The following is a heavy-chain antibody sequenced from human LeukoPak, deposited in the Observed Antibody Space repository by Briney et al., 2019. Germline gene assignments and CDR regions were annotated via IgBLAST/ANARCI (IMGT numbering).Heavy chain of an antibody. CDR2: FYYSGST. Sequence: SETLSLTCTVSGGSISSSSYYWGWIRQPPGRGLEWIGSFYYSGSTYYNPSLRSRVTISVDTSKNQFSLKLSSVTAADTAVYYCARAAEAMTTVTTSTPDAFDIWGQGTMVTVSS. CDR3: ARAAEAMTTVTTSTPDAFDI. D-gene: IGHD4-17*01. J-gene: IGHJ3*02. CDR1: GGSISSSSYY. V-gene: IGHV4-39*07.